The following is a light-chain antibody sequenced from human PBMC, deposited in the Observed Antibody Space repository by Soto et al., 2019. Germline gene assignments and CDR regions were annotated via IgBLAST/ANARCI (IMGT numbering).Light chain of an antibody. CDR2: AAS. CDR1: QGISND. CDR3: QQSYSTPPYT. Sequence: DVPLTQSPSSLSASVGDRVTITCRASQGISNDLNWYQQKRGKAPNLLIYAASTLQSGVPSRFSGSGSGTDFTLTISSLQPEDFATYYCQQSYSTPPYTFGQGTKLEIK. J-gene: IGKJ2*01. V-gene: IGKV1-39*01.